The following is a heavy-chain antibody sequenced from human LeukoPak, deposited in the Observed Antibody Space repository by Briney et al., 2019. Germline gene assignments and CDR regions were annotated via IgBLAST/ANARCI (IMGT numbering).Heavy chain of an antibody. CDR2: IIPIFGTA. Sequence: ASVKVSCKASGGTFSSYAISWVRQAHGQGLEWMGGIIPIFGTANYAQKFQGRVTITADKSTSTAYMELSSLRSEDTAVYYCARNPGAYCSSTSCSGGGDYYYYYYMDVWGKGTTVTVSS. CDR1: GGTFSSYA. J-gene: IGHJ6*03. D-gene: IGHD2-2*01. V-gene: IGHV1-69*06. CDR3: ARNPGAYCSSTSCSGGGDYYYYYYMDV.